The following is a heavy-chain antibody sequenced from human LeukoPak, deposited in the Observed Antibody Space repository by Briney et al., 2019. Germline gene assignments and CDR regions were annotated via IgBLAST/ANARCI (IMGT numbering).Heavy chain of an antibody. CDR3: ARDRSYSSSDDAFDI. Sequence: GGSLRLSCAASGLIFSNYWMNWVRQAPGKGLEWVANIKQDGSEKHYVDSVKGRFTISRDNAKNSLYLQMNSLRAEDTAVYYCARDRSYSSSDDAFDIWGQGTMVTVSS. D-gene: IGHD6-6*01. J-gene: IGHJ3*02. CDR1: GLIFSNYW. CDR2: IKQDGSEK. V-gene: IGHV3-7*01.